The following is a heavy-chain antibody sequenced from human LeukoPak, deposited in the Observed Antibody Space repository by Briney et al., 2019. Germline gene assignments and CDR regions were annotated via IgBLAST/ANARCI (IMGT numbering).Heavy chain of an antibody. CDR2: IKQDGSEK. CDR3: ARYSNSGPIEY. Sequence: PGGSLRLSCAASGFTFSSYGMHWVRQAPGKGLEWVANIKQDGSEKHYGDSVRGRFTISRDNAKNSLYLQMSSLGVDDTAVYYCARYSNSGPIEYWGQGTLVTVSS. J-gene: IGHJ4*02. CDR1: GFTFSSYG. D-gene: IGHD2-15*01. V-gene: IGHV3-7*01.